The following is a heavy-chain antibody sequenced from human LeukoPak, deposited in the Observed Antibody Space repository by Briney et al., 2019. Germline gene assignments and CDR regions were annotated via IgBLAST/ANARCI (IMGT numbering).Heavy chain of an antibody. J-gene: IGHJ5*02. Sequence: ASVKVSCKASGYTFTGYYMHWVRQAPGQGLEWMGWINPNSGGTNYAQKFQGWVTMTRDTSISTAYMELSRLRSDDTAVYYCATPYCSSTSCYYYWFDPWGQGTLVTVSS. V-gene: IGHV1-2*04. D-gene: IGHD2-2*01. CDR3: ATPYCSSTSCYYYWFDP. CDR2: INPNSGGT. CDR1: GYTFTGYY.